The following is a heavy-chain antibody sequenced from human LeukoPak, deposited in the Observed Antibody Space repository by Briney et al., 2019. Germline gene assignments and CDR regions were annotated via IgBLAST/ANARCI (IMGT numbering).Heavy chain of an antibody. J-gene: IGHJ3*01. CDR3: ARPLNTVHDTFDV. D-gene: IGHD4-11*01. V-gene: IGHV4-31*03. Sequence: SENLSLTCTVSGGSVSSGGYYWVWIRQRPGKGLEWIGYIYYTGSTSYNPSLKSRLTIAVDTSKNQFSLKLSSVTAADTAVYYCARPLNTVHDTFDVWGQGTMVTVSS. CDR1: GGSVSSGGYY. CDR2: IYYTGST.